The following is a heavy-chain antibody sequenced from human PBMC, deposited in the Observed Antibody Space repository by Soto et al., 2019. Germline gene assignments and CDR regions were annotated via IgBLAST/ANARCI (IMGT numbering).Heavy chain of an antibody. Sequence: EVQLLESGGGLVQPGESLRLSCAASGFTFSSYAMNWVRQAPGKGLEWVSTISFSGVNRHYADSVKGRFTISRDNSKNTLYLQMNSLRAEDTAIYYCAKVGSGSYSAHSWGQGTLVTVSS. J-gene: IGHJ4*02. CDR1: GFTFSSYA. V-gene: IGHV3-23*01. CDR3: AKVGSGSYSAHS. CDR2: ISFSGVNR. D-gene: IGHD3-10*01.